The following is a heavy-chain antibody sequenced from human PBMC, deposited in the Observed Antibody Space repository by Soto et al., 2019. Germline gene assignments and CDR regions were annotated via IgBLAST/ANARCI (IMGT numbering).Heavy chain of an antibody. J-gene: IGHJ1*01. CDR3: ATNGDCYDASGPLYFQQ. D-gene: IGHD2-21*01. CDR2: IYHSGST. V-gene: IGHV4-31*03. CDR1: GGSISTGGYY. Sequence: NPSETLSLTCTVSGGSISTGGYYWSWVRQHPGMGLECIGYIYHSGSTYYNPSLKSRVTIAVDTSKNQFSLQLSSVTAADTAVYYCATNGDCYDASGPLYFQQWGQGALVTV.